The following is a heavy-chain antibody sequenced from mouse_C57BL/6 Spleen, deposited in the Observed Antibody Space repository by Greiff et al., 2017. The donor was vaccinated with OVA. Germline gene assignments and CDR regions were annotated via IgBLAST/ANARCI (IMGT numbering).Heavy chain of an antibody. CDR1: GFTFNTYA. Sequence: EVQLVESGGGLVQPKGSLKLSCAASGFTFNTYAMHWVRQAPGKGLEWVARIRRKSSNYATYYADSVKDRFTISRDDSQSMLYLQMNNLKTEDTAMYYCVRDGGYYGYFDVWGTGTTVTVSS. V-gene: IGHV10-3*01. D-gene: IGHD2-2*01. CDR3: VRDGGYYGYFDV. J-gene: IGHJ1*03. CDR2: IRRKSSNYAT.